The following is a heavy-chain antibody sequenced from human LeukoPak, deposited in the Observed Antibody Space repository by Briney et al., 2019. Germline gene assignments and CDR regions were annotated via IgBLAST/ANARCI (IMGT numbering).Heavy chain of an antibody. V-gene: IGHV3-7*01. J-gene: IGHJ5*02. Sequence: GGSLRLSCAASGFTFSSYWMSWVRQAPGKGLEWVANIKQDGNEKYYVDSVKGRFTISRDNAKNSLYLQMNSLRAEDTAVYYCARVRYNWKLEWWFDPWGQGTLVTVSS. CDR1: GFTFSSYW. D-gene: IGHD1-20*01. CDR2: IKQDGNEK. CDR3: ARVRYNWKLEWWFDP.